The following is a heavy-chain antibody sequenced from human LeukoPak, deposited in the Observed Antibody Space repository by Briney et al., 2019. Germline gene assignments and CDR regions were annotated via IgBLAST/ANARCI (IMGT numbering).Heavy chain of an antibody. CDR1: GFTFSSYW. D-gene: IGHD1-26*01. Sequence: PGGSLRLSCAASGFTFSSYWMHWVRQAPGKGLVWVSRINSDGSSTSYADSVKGRFTISRDNAKDTLNLQMNSLRAEDTAVYYCAKDSVLWEPLTDAFDIWGQGTMVTVSS. J-gene: IGHJ3*02. CDR2: INSDGSST. CDR3: AKDSVLWEPLTDAFDI. V-gene: IGHV3-74*01.